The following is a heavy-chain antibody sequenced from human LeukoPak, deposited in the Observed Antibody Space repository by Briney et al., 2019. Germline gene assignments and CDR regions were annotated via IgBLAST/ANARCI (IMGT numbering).Heavy chain of an antibody. Sequence: PSETLSLTCAVYGGSFSGYYWSWIRQPPGKGLEWMGEINHSGSTNYNPSLKSRVTISVDTSKNQFSLKLSSVTAADTAVYYCARGHLGYCSSTSCYGCYFDYWGQGTLVTVSS. D-gene: IGHD2-2*01. CDR3: ARGHLGYCSSTSCYGCYFDY. V-gene: IGHV4-34*01. CDR1: GGSFSGYY. CDR2: INHSGST. J-gene: IGHJ4*02.